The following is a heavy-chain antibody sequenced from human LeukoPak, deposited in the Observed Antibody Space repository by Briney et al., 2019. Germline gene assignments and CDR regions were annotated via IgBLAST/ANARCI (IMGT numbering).Heavy chain of an antibody. CDR2: IIPIFGTA. D-gene: IGHD3-10*01. CDR1: GGTFCSYA. V-gene: IGHV1-69*06. J-gene: IGHJ5*02. CDR3: ARDRYGSGSYWSWFDP. Sequence: ASVKVSCKASGGTFCSYAISWVRQAPGQGLEWMGRIIPIFGTANYAQKFQGRVTITADKSTSTAYMELSSLRSEDTAVYYCARDRYGSGSYWSWFDPWGQGTLVTVSS.